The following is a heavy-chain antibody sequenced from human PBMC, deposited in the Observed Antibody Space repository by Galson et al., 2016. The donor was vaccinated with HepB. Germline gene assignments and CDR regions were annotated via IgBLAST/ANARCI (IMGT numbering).Heavy chain of an antibody. V-gene: IGHV2-70*11. D-gene: IGHD3-16*01. Sequence: PALVKPTQTLTLTCTFSGFSLTTTGMCVSWIRQPPGKALEWLARIDWDDDTYYTTSQKTRLTISKDTSKNQVVLTMTNMDPVDTATYFCARTHRGPIWDDVFDIWGQGTMVTVSS. J-gene: IGHJ3*02. CDR3: ARTHRGPIWDDVFDI. CDR2: IDWDDDT. CDR1: GFSLTTTGMC.